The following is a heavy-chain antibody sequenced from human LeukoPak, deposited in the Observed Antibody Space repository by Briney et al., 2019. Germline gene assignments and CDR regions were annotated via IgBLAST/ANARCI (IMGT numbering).Heavy chain of an antibody. D-gene: IGHD3-10*01. V-gene: IGHV4-34*01. CDR1: GGSFSGYY. CDR2: INHSGST. J-gene: IGHJ6*03. CDR3: AGHRNDQIWFGEFLYYYYMDV. Sequence: SETLSLTCAVYGGSFSGYYWSWIRQPPGKGLEWIGEINHSGSTNYNPSLKSRVTISVDTSKNQFSLKLSSVTAADTAVYYCAGHRNDQIWFGEFLYYYYMDVWGKGTTVTISS.